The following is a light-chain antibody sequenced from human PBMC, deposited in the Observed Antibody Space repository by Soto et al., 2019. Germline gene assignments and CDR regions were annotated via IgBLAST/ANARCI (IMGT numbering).Light chain of an antibody. CDR1: QSVLYSSNNKNY. J-gene: IGKJ1*01. V-gene: IGKV4-1*01. CDR2: WAS. CDR3: QQYYTTPWT. Sequence: IVMIQSSDSPVVSPGERATINCKASQSVLYSSNNKNYLAWYKQKPGQPPKALIYWASTRESGVPDRFSGSGSGTDFTLTISSLQAEDVAVYYCQQYYTTPWTFGQGTKVDIK.